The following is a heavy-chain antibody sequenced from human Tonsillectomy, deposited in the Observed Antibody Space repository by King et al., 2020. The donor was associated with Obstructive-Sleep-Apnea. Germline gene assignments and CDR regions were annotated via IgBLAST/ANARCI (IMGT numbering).Heavy chain of an antibody. Sequence: VQLVESGGGLVQPGGSLRLSCAVSGFTFSSYSMNWVRQAPGKGLEWVSYISSSSSTIYYADSVQGRFTISRDNAKDSLYLQMNSLRAEDTAVYYCARDPTNLKSIAVRPPYFDYWGQGTLVTVSS. CDR2: ISSSSSTI. D-gene: IGHD6-6*01. CDR1: GFTFSSYS. CDR3: ARDPTNLKSIAVRPPYFDY. J-gene: IGHJ4*02. V-gene: IGHV3-48*04.